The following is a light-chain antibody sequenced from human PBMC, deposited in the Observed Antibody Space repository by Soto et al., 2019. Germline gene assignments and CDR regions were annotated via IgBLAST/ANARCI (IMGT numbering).Light chain of an antibody. CDR1: QSVSSSY. CDR2: GAS. CDR3: QHYGNSPYT. Sequence: EIVLTQSPGTLSLSPGERATLSCRASQSVSSSYLAWYQQKPGQAPRLLIYGASSRATGIPDRFSGSGSGTDFTLTISRLEPEDFAVYYCQHYGNSPYTLGQGTKLEIK. V-gene: IGKV3-20*01. J-gene: IGKJ2*01.